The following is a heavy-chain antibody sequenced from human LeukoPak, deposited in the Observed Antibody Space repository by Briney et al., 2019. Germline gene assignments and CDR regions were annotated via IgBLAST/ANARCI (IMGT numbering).Heavy chain of an antibody. Sequence: ASVKVSCKASGYTFTGYYMHWVRQAPGQGLEWMGWINPNSGGTNYAQKLQGRVTMTRDTSISTAYMELSRLRSDDTAVYYCARVTSVVAATPFDYWGQGTLVTVSS. J-gene: IGHJ4*02. D-gene: IGHD2-15*01. CDR3: ARVTSVVAATPFDY. CDR1: GYTFTGYY. V-gene: IGHV1-2*02. CDR2: INPNSGGT.